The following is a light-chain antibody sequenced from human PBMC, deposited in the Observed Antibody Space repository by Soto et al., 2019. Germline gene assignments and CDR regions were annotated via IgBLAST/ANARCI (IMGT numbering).Light chain of an antibody. J-gene: IGLJ1*01. CDR2: EGS. CDR3: QSYDRSLSGYV. V-gene: IGLV2-14*02. CDR1: GSDVGSYNL. Sequence: QSALTQPASVSGSPGQSITISCTGTGSDVGSYNLVSWYQQHPGKAPKLMIYEGSKRASGVPDRFSGSKSGTSASLAITGLQAEDEADYYCQSYDRSLSGYVLGTGTKVTVL.